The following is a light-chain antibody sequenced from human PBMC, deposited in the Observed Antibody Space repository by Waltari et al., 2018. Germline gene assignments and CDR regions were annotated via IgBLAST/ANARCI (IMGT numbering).Light chain of an antibody. J-gene: IGKJ4*01. V-gene: IGKV3-11*01. CDR3: QQTSSWPLT. CDR2: DTS. Sequence: EIVLTQSPATLSLSPGQRATLSCRASQSVSINLGWYQQKLGQPPRLLIYDTSNRATGIPDRFRASGFGTDFTLTISSLEPEDFADYFCQQTSSWPLTFGGGTKVEIK. CDR1: QSVSIN.